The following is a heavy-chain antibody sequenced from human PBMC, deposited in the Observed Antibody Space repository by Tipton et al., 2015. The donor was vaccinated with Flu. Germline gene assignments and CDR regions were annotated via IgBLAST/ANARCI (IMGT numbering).Heavy chain of an antibody. Sequence: SLRLSCAASGFTFSSYSMNWVRQAPGMGLEWVSSITGYSNHIYYVDSVKGRFTIPRDNTKNSLYLQMNSLRAEDTAVYYCARDADYYDSSGYTEDYYYYYGMDVWGQGTTVTVSS. CDR1: GFTFSSYS. J-gene: IGHJ6*02. D-gene: IGHD3-22*01. CDR2: ITGYSNHI. CDR3: ARDADYYDSSGYTEDYYYYYGMDV. V-gene: IGHV3-21*01.